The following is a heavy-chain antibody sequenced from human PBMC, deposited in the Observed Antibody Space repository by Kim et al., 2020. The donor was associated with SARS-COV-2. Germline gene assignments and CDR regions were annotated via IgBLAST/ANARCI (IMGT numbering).Heavy chain of an antibody. D-gene: IGHD3-16*01. J-gene: IGHJ6*02. Sequence: SNKEYADSVKGRFTISRDNSKNTLYLQMNSLRAEDTAVYYWARDGGNSMDVWGQGTTVTVSS. CDR3: ARDGGNSMDV. CDR2: SNK. V-gene: IGHV3-30*01.